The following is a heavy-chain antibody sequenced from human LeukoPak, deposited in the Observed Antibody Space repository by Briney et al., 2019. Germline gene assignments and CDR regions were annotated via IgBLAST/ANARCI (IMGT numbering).Heavy chain of an antibody. J-gene: IGHJ4*02. CDR3: AKTPGDCTGGTCYSFDY. Sequence: GGSLRLSCAASGFTFYTYAMTWVRQAPGKGLEWVSSISGSGDNTYYADSVKGRFAVSRDNSKNTLYLQMNSLRAEDTAVYYCAKTPGDCTGGTCYSFDYWGQGSLVTVSS. V-gene: IGHV3-23*01. CDR2: ISGSGDNT. D-gene: IGHD2-15*01. CDR1: GFTFYTYA.